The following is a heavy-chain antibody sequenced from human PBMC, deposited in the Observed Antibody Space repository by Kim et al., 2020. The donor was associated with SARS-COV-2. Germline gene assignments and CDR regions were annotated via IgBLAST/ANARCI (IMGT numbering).Heavy chain of an antibody. CDR1: GFTFSSPA. CDR2: IGSGGDNT. Sequence: GGSLRLSCAASGFTFSSPARGGVGQAPGKGLEGVSTIGSGGDNTNYADSVKGRFTISTDNSKNTLYLQMNSLRAEDTAVYYCAKTGQLDSWGQGTLVTVSS. CDR3: AKTGQLDS. J-gene: IGHJ4*02. V-gene: IGHV3-23*01. D-gene: IGHD5-18*01.